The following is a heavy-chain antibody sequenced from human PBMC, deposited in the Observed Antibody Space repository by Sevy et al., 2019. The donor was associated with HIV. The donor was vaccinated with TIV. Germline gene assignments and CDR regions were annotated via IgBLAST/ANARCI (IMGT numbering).Heavy chain of an antibody. CDR1: GASMSGYY. V-gene: IGHV4-59*13. CDR2: IYDTGDT. CDR3: ARGRSNFRY. D-gene: IGHD1-1*01. Sequence: SETLSLTCTLSGASMSGYYWSWIRQPPGKGLEWIGYIYDTGDTNFNPSLKSRVTISHDTSKTQFSLNLSSVNTADTAVYYCARGRSNFRYWGQGTLVTVSS. J-gene: IGHJ4*02.